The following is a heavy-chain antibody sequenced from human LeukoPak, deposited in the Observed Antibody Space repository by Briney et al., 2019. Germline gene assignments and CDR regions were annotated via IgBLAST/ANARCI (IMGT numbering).Heavy chain of an antibody. Sequence: SETLSLTCTVSGGSISSYYWSWIRQPPGKGLEWIGYIYHSGSTNYNPSLKSRVTISVDTSKNQFSLKLSSVTAADTAVYYCARTPSLLYSSGWYWVDYWGQGTLVTVSS. J-gene: IGHJ4*02. CDR2: IYHSGST. D-gene: IGHD6-19*01. CDR1: GGSISSYY. CDR3: ARTPSLLYSSGWYWVDY. V-gene: IGHV4-59*01.